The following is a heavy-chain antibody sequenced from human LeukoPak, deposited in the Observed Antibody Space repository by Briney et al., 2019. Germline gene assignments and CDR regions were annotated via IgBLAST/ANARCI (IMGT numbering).Heavy chain of an antibody. J-gene: IGHJ4*02. V-gene: IGHV2-5*02. D-gene: IGHD6-19*01. CDR3: AHRLFVDSSGWYFDY. Sequence: SGPTLVKPTQTLTLTRTLSGFSLSSSGVGVGWIRQPPGKALEWLALIYWDDDKRYSPSLKSRLTITKDTSKNQVVLTMTNMDPVDTATYFCAHRLFVDSSGWYFDYWGQGTLVTVSS. CDR1: GFSLSSSGVG. CDR2: IYWDDDK.